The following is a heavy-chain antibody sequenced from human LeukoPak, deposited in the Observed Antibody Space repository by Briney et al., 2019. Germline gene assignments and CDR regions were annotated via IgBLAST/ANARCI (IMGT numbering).Heavy chain of an antibody. CDR2: IYPGDSDT. D-gene: IGHD3-10*01. Sequence: GAPLQISCKGSGYSFTSYWIGWVRQMPGKGLEWMGIIYPGDSDTRYSPSFQGQVTISADKSISTAYLQWSSLKASGTAMYYCARDRYGSGSYVGYYYGMDVWGKGTTVTVSS. J-gene: IGHJ6*04. V-gene: IGHV5-51*01. CDR1: GYSFTSYW. CDR3: ARDRYGSGSYVGYYYGMDV.